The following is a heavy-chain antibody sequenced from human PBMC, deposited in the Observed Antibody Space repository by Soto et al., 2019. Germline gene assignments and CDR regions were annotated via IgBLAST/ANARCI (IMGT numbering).Heavy chain of an antibody. CDR3: AREEKQLSRYGGDFDY. V-gene: IGHV4-61*01. Sequence: QVQLQESGPGLVKPSETLSLTCSVSDGSVNTGNYYWSWIRQPPGKGLEWIGHIYYIGTTNYNPPLKSRVTLSVDTSKNQFSLKVTSVTAADTAVYFCAREEKQLSRYGGDFDYWGQGILVTVSS. CDR2: IYYIGTT. J-gene: IGHJ4*02. CDR1: DGSVNTGNYY. D-gene: IGHD3-16*01.